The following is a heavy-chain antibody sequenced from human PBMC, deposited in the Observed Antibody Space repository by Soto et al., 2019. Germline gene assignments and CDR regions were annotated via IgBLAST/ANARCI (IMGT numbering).Heavy chain of an antibody. CDR1: GFTFSDYA. Sequence: PGGSLRLSCAASGFTFSDYAMAWVRQAPGKGLEWVSSASGSGSGTYYADSVKGRFTISRDNSKNTLLLHMTNLRAGDTALYFCAKGRPGVAAAPDSWGQGTLVTVSS. CDR3: AKGRPGVAAAPDS. J-gene: IGHJ4*02. D-gene: IGHD2-21*01. CDR2: ASGSGSGT. V-gene: IGHV3-23*01.